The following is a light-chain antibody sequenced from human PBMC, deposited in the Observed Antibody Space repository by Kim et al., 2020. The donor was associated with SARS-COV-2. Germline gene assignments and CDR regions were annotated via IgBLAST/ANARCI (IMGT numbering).Light chain of an antibody. Sequence: PGERAILSCRASQNVDYNHLAWYQQRPGQAPRPLMYGASIRATGIPDRFSGSGSGTDFTLTISRLEPEDFAVYYCQQYGNSITFGQGTRLEIK. V-gene: IGKV3-20*01. CDR1: QNVDYNH. CDR3: QQYGNSIT. J-gene: IGKJ5*01. CDR2: GAS.